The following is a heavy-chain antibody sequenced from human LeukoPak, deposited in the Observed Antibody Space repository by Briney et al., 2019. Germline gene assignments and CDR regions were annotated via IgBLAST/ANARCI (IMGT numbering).Heavy chain of an antibody. D-gene: IGHD3-3*01. J-gene: IGHJ3*02. V-gene: IGHV5-51*01. CDR2: IYPGDSDT. CDR3: ARPRGGITIFGVVNWESYAFDI. CDR1: GYSFTSYW. Sequence: GESLKISCKGSGYSFTSYWIGWVRQMPGKGLEWMGIIYPGDSDTRYSPSFQGQVTISADKSISTAYLQWSSLKASDTAMYYCARPRGGITIFGVVNWESYAFDIWGQGTMVTVSS.